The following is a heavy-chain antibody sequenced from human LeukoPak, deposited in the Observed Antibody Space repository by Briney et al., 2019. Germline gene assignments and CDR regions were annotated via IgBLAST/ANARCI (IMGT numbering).Heavy chain of an antibody. CDR2: INPSGGST. CDR1: GYTFTGYY. CDR3: ARPDCGGDCNRAPPFDY. V-gene: IGHV1-46*01. J-gene: IGHJ4*02. D-gene: IGHD2-21*02. Sequence: ASVKVSCKASGYTFTGYYMHWVRQAPGQGLEWMGIINPSGGSTSYAQKFQGRVTMTRDTSTSTVYMELSSLRSEDTAVYYCARPDCGGDCNRAPPFDYWGQGTLVTVSS.